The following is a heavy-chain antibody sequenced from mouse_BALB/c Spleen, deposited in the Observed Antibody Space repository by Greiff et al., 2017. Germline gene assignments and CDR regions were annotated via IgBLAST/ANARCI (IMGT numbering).Heavy chain of an antibody. V-gene: IGHV1-5*01. J-gene: IGHJ4*01. CDR1: GYTFTSYW. CDR2: IYPGNSDT. D-gene: IGHD1-1*01. CDR3: TRPFITTVVGAMDY. Sequence: EVKLVESGTVLARPGASVKMSCKASGYTFTSYWMHWVKQRPGQGLEWIGAIYPGNSDTSYNQKFKGKAKLTAVTSTSTAYMELSSLTNEDSAVYYCTRPFITTVVGAMDYWGQGTSVTVSS.